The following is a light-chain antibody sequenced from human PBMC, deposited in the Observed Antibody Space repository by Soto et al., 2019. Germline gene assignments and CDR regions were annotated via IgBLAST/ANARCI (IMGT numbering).Light chain of an antibody. CDR2: GAS. V-gene: IGKV3-20*01. CDR1: QSVSNNY. Sequence: EIVLTQSPGTLSLSPGERATLSCRASQSVSNNYLAWYQQKPGQAPRLLIYGASNRPTGIPDRFSGSGSGTDFTLTISRLEPEDFVVSYCQQYGNSPWTFGQGTKVEIK. CDR3: QQYGNSPWT. J-gene: IGKJ1*01.